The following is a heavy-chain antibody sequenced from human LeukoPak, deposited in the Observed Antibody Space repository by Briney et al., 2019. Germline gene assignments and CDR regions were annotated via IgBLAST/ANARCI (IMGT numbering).Heavy chain of an antibody. D-gene: IGHD5-18*01. CDR3: AREWILGYSYGYY. V-gene: IGHV1-69*04. Sequence: SVKVSCKASGGAFSSYAISWVRQAPGQGLEWMGRIIPILGIANYAQKFQGRVTITADKSTSTAYMELSSLRSDDTAVYYCAREWILGYSYGYYWGQGTLVTVSS. CDR1: GGAFSSYA. CDR2: IIPILGIA. J-gene: IGHJ4*02.